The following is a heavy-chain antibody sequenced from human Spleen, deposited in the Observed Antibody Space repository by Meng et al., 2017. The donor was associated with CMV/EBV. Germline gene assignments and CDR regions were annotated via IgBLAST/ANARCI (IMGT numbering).Heavy chain of an antibody. Sequence: QVQLVQSEAEVKKPGASVKVSCKASGYTFTGYYMHWVRQAPGQGLEWMGRINPNSGGTNYAQKFQGRVTMTRDTSISTAYMELSRLRSDDTAVYYCARDSSSSWPRPFDYWGQGTLVTVSS. J-gene: IGHJ4*02. V-gene: IGHV1-2*06. D-gene: IGHD6-6*01. CDR2: INPNSGGT. CDR3: ARDSSSSWPRPFDY. CDR1: GYTFTGYY.